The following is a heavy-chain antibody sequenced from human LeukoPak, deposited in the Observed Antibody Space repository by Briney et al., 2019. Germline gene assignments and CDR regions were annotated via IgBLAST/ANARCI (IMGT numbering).Heavy chain of an antibody. CDR1: GGSFSGYY. CDR2: INHSGST. CDR3: ARGPIVGATRGMDV. V-gene: IGHV4-34*01. D-gene: IGHD1-26*01. J-gene: IGHJ6*02. Sequence: SETLSLTCAVYGGSFSGYYWSWLRQPRGKGLEWIGEINHSGSTNYNPSLKSRVTISVDTSKNQFSLKLSSVTAADTAVYYCARGPIVGATRGMDVWGQGTTVTVSS.